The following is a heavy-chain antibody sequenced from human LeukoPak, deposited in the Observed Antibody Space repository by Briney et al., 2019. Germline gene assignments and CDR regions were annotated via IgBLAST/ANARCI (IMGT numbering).Heavy chain of an antibody. V-gene: IGHV3-48*03. CDR2: ISSTGYTT. CDR3: ARVGDCSSTSCYLDY. CDR1: AFTFSTYE. D-gene: IGHD2-2*01. Sequence: GGSLRLSCAASAFTFSTYEMNWVRQAPGKGLEWVSYISSTGYTTYYADSVKGRFTISRDNAKNSLSLQMNSLRAEDTAVYYRARVGDCSSTSCYLDYWGQGTLVTVSS. J-gene: IGHJ4*02.